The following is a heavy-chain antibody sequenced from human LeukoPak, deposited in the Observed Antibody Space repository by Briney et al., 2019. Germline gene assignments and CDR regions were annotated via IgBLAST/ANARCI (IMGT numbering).Heavy chain of an antibody. CDR3: ATYYYDSSGWLFDY. V-gene: IGHV1-8*01. J-gene: IGHJ4*02. Sequence: ASVKVSCKASGYTFTSYDINWVRQATGQGLEWMGWMNPNSGDTGYAQKFQGRVTMTRNTSISTAYMELSSLRSEDTAVYYCATYYYDSSGWLFDYWGQGTLVTVSS. D-gene: IGHD3-22*01. CDR2: MNPNSGDT. CDR1: GYTFTSYD.